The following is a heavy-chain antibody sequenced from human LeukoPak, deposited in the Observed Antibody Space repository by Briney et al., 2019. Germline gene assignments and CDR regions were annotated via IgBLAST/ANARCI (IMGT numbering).Heavy chain of an antibody. J-gene: IGHJ4*02. V-gene: IGHV3-7*01. CDR1: GFTFSSYW. Sequence: GGSLRLSCAASGFTFSSYWMSWVRQAPGKGLEWAANIKQDGSEKYYVNSVKGRFTISRDNAKNSLYLQMNSLRAEDTAVYYCARDVTVDAAMGVFDYWGQGTLVTVSS. CDR3: ARDVTVDAAMGVFDY. D-gene: IGHD5-18*01. CDR2: IKQDGSEK.